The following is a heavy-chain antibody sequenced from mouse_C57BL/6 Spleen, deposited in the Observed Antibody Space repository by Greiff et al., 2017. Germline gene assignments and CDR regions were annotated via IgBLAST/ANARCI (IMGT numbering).Heavy chain of an antibody. J-gene: IGHJ2*01. CDR1: GFSLTSYG. Sequence: VKLVESGPGLVQPSQSLSITCTVSGFSLTSYGVHWVRQSPGKGLEWLGVIWSGGSTDYNAAFISRLSISKDNSKSQVCFKMNSLQADDTAIYYCARFNGAYFDYWGQGTTLTVSS. CDR3: ARFNGAYFDY. CDR2: IWSGGST. V-gene: IGHV2-2*01.